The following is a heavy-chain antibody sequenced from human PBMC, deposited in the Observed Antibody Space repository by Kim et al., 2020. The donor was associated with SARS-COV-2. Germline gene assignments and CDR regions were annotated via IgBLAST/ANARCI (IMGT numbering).Heavy chain of an antibody. V-gene: IGHV3-53*01. Sequence: YADSVKGRFTISRDISKNTLYLQMNSLRAEDTAVYYCASLVRGITETPDYWGQGTLVTVSS. D-gene: IGHD3-10*01. CDR3: ASLVRGITETPDY. J-gene: IGHJ4*02.